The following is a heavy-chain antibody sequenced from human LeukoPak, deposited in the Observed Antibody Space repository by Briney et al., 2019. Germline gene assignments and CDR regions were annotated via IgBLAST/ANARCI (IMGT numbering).Heavy chain of an antibody. V-gene: IGHV3-48*03. CDR3: ARGGSYLSAFDI. CDR1: GFTFSSYE. Sequence: GGSLRFSCAASGFTFSSYEMNWVRQAPGKGLEWVSYISSSGSTIYYADSVKGRFTISRDNSKNTLYLQMNSLRAEDTAVYYCARGGSYLSAFDIWGQGTMVTVSS. CDR2: ISSSGSTI. D-gene: IGHD1-26*01. J-gene: IGHJ3*02.